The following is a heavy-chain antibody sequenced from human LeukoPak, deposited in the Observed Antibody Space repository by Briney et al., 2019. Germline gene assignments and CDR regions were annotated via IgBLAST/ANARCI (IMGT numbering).Heavy chain of an antibody. D-gene: IGHD3-22*01. CDR1: GFTFSSYS. J-gene: IGHJ3*02. Sequence: PGGSLRLSCAASGFTFSSYSMNWVRQAPGKGLEWVSSISSSSSYIYYADSVKGRFTTSRDNAKNSLYLQMNSLRAEDTAVYYCASTYYYDSSGYYDAFDIWGQGTMVTVSS. V-gene: IGHV3-21*01. CDR3: ASTYYYDSSGYYDAFDI. CDR2: ISSSSSYI.